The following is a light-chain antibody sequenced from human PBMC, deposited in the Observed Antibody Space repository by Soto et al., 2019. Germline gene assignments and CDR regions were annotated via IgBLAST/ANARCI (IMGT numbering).Light chain of an antibody. CDR2: SAS. CDR3: QQYYSFPLT. CDR1: QDIKNY. J-gene: IGKJ3*01. Sequence: VISMTQSPSLLSASTGDRVTISCRMSQDIKNYLAWYQQRPGKAPALLIYSASTLQNGVPSRFSGSWSGTDFTLTLSRLQSEYCASYYCQQYYSFPLTFGPGTKGDV. V-gene: IGKV1D-8*01.